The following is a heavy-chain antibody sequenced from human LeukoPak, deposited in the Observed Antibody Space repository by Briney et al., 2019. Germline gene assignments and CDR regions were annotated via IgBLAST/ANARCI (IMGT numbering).Heavy chain of an antibody. CDR1: GGSFSGYY. Sequence: SETLSLTCAVYGGSFSGYYWSWFRQPPGKGLEWIGEINHSGSTNYNPSLKSRVTISVDTSKNQFSLKLSSVTAADTAVYYCARGHKSGYSYGRHYFDYWGQGTLVTVSS. J-gene: IGHJ4*02. CDR2: INHSGST. CDR3: ARGHKSGYSYGRHYFDY. D-gene: IGHD5-18*01. V-gene: IGHV4-34*01.